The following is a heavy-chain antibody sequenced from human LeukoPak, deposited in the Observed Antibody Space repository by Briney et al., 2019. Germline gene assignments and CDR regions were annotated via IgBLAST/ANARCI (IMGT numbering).Heavy chain of an antibody. D-gene: IGHD6-19*01. J-gene: IGHJ4*02. CDR3: ARVGSGWSFDY. CDR1: GGSISSYY. Sequence: SETLSLTCAVSGGSISSYYWSWIRQPAGRGLEWIGRIQTSGSTNYNPSLKSRVTMSVDTSKNKFSLKVNSVTAADTAVYYCARVGSGWSFDYWGQGTLVTVSS. CDR2: IQTSGST. V-gene: IGHV4-4*07.